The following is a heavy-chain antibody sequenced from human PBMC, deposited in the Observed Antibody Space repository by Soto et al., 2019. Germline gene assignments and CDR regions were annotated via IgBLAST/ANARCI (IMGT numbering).Heavy chain of an antibody. CDR2: IKQDGSEK. J-gene: IGHJ3*02. CDR3: ARTTYDAFDI. Sequence: GESLKISCAASGFTFSSYWMSWVRQAPGKGLEWVANIKQDGSEKYYVDSVKGRFTISRDNAKNSLYLQMNSLRAEDTAVYYCARTTYDAFDIWGQGTMVTVSS. CDR1: GFTFSSYW. V-gene: IGHV3-7*03. D-gene: IGHD1-26*01.